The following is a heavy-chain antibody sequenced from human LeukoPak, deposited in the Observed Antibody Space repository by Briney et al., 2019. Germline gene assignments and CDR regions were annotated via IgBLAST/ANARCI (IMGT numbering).Heavy chain of an antibody. CDR3: ARCVDYGDYVGAFDI. V-gene: IGHV4-59*01. Sequence: PSETLSLTCTVSGGSISSYYWSWIRQPPGKGLEWIGYIYYSGSTNYNPSLKSRVTISVDTSKNQFSLKLSSVTAADTAVYYCARCVDYGDYVGAFDIWGRGTMVTVSS. CDR2: IYYSGST. J-gene: IGHJ3*02. CDR1: GGSISSYY. D-gene: IGHD4-17*01.